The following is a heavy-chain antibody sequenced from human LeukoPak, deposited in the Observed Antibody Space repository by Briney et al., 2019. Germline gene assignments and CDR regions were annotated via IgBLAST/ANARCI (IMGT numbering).Heavy chain of an antibody. Sequence: ASVKVSCKASGYTFTGYYMHWVRQAPGQGLEWMGWINPNSGGTNYAQKFQGRVTITRDTSISTAYMELSRLRSDDTAVYYCARDRQWLVLSWFDPWGQGTLVTVSS. V-gene: IGHV1-2*02. D-gene: IGHD6-19*01. CDR2: INPNSGGT. CDR1: GYTFTGYY. J-gene: IGHJ5*02. CDR3: ARDRQWLVLSWFDP.